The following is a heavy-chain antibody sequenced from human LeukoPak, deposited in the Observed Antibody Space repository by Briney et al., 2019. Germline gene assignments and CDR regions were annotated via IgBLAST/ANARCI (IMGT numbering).Heavy chain of an antibody. V-gene: IGHV1-2*02. Sequence: ASVKVSCKASGYTFTGYYMHWVRQAPGQGLEWMGWINPNSGGTNYAQKFQGRVTMTRDTSISTAYMEPSRLRSDDTAVYYCARSPPYSSSWYDYWGQGTLVTVSS. D-gene: IGHD6-13*01. CDR1: GYTFTGYY. CDR2: INPNSGGT. CDR3: ARSPPYSSSWYDY. J-gene: IGHJ4*02.